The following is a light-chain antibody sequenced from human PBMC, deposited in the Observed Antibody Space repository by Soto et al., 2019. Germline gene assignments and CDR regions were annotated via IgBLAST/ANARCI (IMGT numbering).Light chain of an antibody. CDR3: QQYESLPT. CDR2: DVF. CDR1: QDISKY. Sequence: DIQMTQSPSSLSASVGDRVTITCQASQDISKYLNWYQQKPGKAPKLLIYDVFNLETGVPSRFSGSGSVTHFTFTISSLQPKDVATYYCQQYESLPTFGGGTKVEIK. J-gene: IGKJ4*01. V-gene: IGKV1-33*01.